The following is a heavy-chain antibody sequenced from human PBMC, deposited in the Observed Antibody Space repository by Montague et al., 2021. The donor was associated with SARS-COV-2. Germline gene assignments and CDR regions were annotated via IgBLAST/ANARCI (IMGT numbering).Heavy chain of an antibody. V-gene: IGHV4-39*01. D-gene: IGHD3-9*01. J-gene: IGHJ6*02. CDR2: IYYSGST. CDR1: GGSISSSSYY. CDR3: ARQATGRYFDWILNGMDV. Sequence: SETLSLTCTVSGGSISSSSYYWGWIRQPPGKGLEWIGSIYYSGSTYYNPSLKSRVTISVDTSKNQFSLKLSSVTAADTAVYYCARQATGRYFDWILNGMDVWGQGTTVTVSS.